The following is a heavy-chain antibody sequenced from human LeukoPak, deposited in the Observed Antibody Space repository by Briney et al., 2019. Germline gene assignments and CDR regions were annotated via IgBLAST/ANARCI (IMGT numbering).Heavy chain of an antibody. Sequence: GASVKVTCKASGSTFSSYAISWVRQAPGQGLEWMGRIIPILGIANYAQKFQGRVTITADKSTSTAYMELSSLRSEDTAVYYCARHSSGWYGDYWGQGTLVTVSS. V-gene: IGHV1-69*04. D-gene: IGHD6-19*01. CDR1: GSTFSSYA. CDR2: IIPILGIA. J-gene: IGHJ4*02. CDR3: ARHSSGWYGDY.